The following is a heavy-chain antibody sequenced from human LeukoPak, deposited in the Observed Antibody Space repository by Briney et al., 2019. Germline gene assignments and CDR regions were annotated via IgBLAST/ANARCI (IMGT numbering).Heavy chain of an antibody. Sequence: ASVKVSCKASGYTFTGYYMHWVRRAPGQGLEWMGWINPNSGGTNYAQKFQGRVTMTRDTSISTAYMELSRLRSDDTAVYYCARGWDIVVVPAAISLVLYQDYWGQGTLVTVSS. V-gene: IGHV1-2*02. CDR1: GYTFTGYY. CDR3: ARGWDIVVVPAAISLVLYQDY. J-gene: IGHJ4*02. CDR2: INPNSGGT. D-gene: IGHD2-2*02.